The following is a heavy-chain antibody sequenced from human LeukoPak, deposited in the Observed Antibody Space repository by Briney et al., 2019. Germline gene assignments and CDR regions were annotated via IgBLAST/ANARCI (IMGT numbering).Heavy chain of an antibody. CDR1: GFTFSSYA. J-gene: IGHJ6*02. V-gene: IGHV3-23*01. CDR2: ISGSGGST. CDR3: AKLGRSDYYYGMDV. D-gene: IGHD1-26*01. Sequence: GGSLRLSCAASGFTFSSYAMSWVRQAPGKGLEWVSAISGSGGSTYYADSVKGRFTISRDNSKNTLYLQMNSLRAEDTAAYYCAKLGRSDYYYGMDVWGQGTTVTVSS.